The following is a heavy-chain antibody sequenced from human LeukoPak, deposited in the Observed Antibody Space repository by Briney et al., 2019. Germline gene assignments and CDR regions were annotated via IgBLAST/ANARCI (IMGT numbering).Heavy chain of an antibody. CDR1: GFTFSSYD. V-gene: IGHV3-13*01. J-gene: IGHJ5*02. CDR3: ARGRIAVAGGEDDWFDP. CDR2: IGTAGDT. Sequence: GGSLGLSCAASGFTFSSYDMHWVRQATGKGLEWVSAIGTAGDTYYPGSVKGRFTISRENAKNSLYLQMNSLRAGDTAVYYCARGRIAVAGGEDDWFDPWGQGTLVTVSS. D-gene: IGHD6-19*01.